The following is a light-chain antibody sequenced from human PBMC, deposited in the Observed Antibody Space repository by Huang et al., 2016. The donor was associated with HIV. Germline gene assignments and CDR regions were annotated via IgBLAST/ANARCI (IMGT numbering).Light chain of an antibody. V-gene: IGKV3-11*01. CDR2: DAS. CDR3: QQRSNWPPT. J-gene: IGKJ5*01. Sequence: EIVLTQSPATLSLSPGERATLSSRASPSVSSYLAWYQQKPGQAPRRLIYDASNRATGIPARFSGSGSGTDFTITISSLEPEDCAVYYCQQRSNWPPTFGQGTRLEIK. CDR1: PSVSSY.